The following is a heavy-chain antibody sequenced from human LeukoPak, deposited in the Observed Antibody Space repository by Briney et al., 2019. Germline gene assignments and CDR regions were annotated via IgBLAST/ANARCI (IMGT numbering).Heavy chain of an antibody. J-gene: IGHJ6*02. CDR2: IKQDGSEK. CDR3: ARETDSGYSSSWPYYYYYYGMDV. CDR1: GFTFSSYW. D-gene: IGHD6-13*01. V-gene: IGHV3-7*01. Sequence: GGSLRLSCAASGFTFSSYWMSWVRQAPGKGLEWVANIKQDGSEKYYVDSVKGRFTISRDNAKNSLYLQMNSLRAEDTAVYYCARETDSGYSSSWPYYYYYYGMDVWGQGTTVTVSS.